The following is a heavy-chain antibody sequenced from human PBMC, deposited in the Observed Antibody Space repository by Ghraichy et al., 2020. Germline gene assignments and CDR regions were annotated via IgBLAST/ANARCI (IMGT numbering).Heavy chain of an antibody. D-gene: IGHD3-22*01. J-gene: IGHJ4*01. CDR3: ARQYDSSGYYFDY. CDR2: IYHSGST. V-gene: IGHV4-30-2*01. CDR1: GGSISSGGYS. Sequence: SLNISCAVSGGSISSGGYSWSWIQQPPGKGLEWIGYIYHSGSTYYNPSLKSRVTISVDRSKNQFSLKLSSVTAADTAVYYCARQYDSSGYYFDYWGQEPWSPSPQ.